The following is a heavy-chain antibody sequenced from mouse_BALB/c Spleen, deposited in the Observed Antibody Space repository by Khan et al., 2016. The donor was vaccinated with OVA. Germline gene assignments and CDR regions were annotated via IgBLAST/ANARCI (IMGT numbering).Heavy chain of an antibody. J-gene: IGHJ2*01. CDR2: ISYSGST. CDR3: ARTARIKY. Sequence: EVQLQESGPGLVKPSQSLSLTCTVTGYSITSGYGWNWIRQFQGNKLECMGYISYSGSTNYNPSLKSRISITRDTFKNQFFLQLNSVTTDDTATYYCARTARIKYWGQGTILTVSS. D-gene: IGHD1-2*01. CDR1: GYSITSGYG. V-gene: IGHV3-2*02.